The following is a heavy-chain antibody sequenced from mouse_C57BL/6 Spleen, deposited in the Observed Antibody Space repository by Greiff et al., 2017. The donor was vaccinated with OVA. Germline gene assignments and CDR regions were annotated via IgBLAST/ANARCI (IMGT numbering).Heavy chain of an antibody. CDR2: ISNGGGST. CDR1: GFTFSDYY. Sequence: EVKLMESGGGLVQPGGSLKLSCAASGFTFSDYYMYWVRQTPEKRLEWVAYISNGGGSTYYPDTVKGRFTISRDNAKNTLYLQMSRLKSEDTAMYYCARRGYDGYYVGYFDVWGTGTTVTVSS. J-gene: IGHJ1*03. V-gene: IGHV5-12*01. D-gene: IGHD2-3*01. CDR3: ARRGYDGYYVGYFDV.